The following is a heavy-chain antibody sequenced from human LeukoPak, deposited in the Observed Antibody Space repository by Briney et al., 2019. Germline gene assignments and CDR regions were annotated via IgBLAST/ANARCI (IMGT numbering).Heavy chain of an antibody. CDR1: GGTFSSYA. J-gene: IGHJ4*02. V-gene: IGHV1-69*13. CDR3: ARGSNLASLLQYYFDY. D-gene: IGHD1-26*01. Sequence: SVKVSCKASGGTFSSYAISWVRQAPGQGLEWMGGIIPIFGTANYAQKFQGRVTITADESTSIAYMELSSLRSEDTAVYYCARGSNLASLLQYYFDYWGQGTLVTVSS. CDR2: IIPIFGTA.